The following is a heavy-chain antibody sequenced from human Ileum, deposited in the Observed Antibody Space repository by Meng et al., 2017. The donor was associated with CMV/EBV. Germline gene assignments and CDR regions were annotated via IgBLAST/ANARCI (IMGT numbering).Heavy chain of an antibody. Sequence: QVQGEGSGPGLVTPAEPLSLTCTVSGGCISSYYWNWIRQPAGKGLEWIGRIYTSGSTNYNPSLKSRVTMSVDTSKNQFSLKLSSVTAADTAVYYCARDSSGNWNYADYWGQGTLVTVSS. V-gene: IGHV4-4*07. CDR1: GGCISSYY. CDR2: IYTSGST. D-gene: IGHD1-7*01. CDR3: ARDSSGNWNYADY. J-gene: IGHJ4*02.